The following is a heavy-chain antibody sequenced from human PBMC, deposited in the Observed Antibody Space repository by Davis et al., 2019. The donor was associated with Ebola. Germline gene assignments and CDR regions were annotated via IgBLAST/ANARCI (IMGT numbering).Heavy chain of an antibody. J-gene: IGHJ3*02. CDR1: GFIFNSYA. CDR3: ATRFSNSDGALDI. CDR2: ISGSSSNT. D-gene: IGHD1-7*01. V-gene: IGHV3-23*01. Sequence: GESLKISCAASGFIFNSYAMSWVRQAPGKGLEWVSLISGSSSNTYDADSVKGRFTISRDNSKDSAYLQMTSLRVEDTAVYYCATRFSNSDGALDIWGRGTLVTVSS.